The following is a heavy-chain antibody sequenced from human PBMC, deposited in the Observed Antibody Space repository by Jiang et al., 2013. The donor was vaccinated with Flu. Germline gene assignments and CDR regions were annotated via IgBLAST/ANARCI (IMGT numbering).Heavy chain of an antibody. CDR2: IYHTGST. J-gene: IGHJ4*02. D-gene: IGHD3-22*01. CDR3: ARAAWDSSGWDYFDY. V-gene: IGHV4-39*01. Sequence: GPGLVKPSETLSLTCTVSGGSISSSSYYWGWIRQPPGKGLEWIGSIYHTGSTYYNPSLKSRVTISVDTSKNQLSLKLSSVTAADTAVYYCARAAWDSSGWDYFDYWGQGTLVTVSS. CDR1: GGSISSSSYY.